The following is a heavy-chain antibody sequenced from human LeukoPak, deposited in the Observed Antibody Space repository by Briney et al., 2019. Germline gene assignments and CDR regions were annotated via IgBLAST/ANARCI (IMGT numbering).Heavy chain of an antibody. CDR1: GFTFNTYG. V-gene: IGHV3-48*01. CDR2: INAPGGNA. CDR3: ARGREGAFDT. J-gene: IGHJ3*02. Sequence: PGGSLRLSCAASGFTFNTYGMTWVRQAPGKGLEWVADINAPGGNANYADSVNGRFTISRDNAKNSLYLQMNSLRAEDTAMYYCARGREGAFDTWGQGTMVTVSS.